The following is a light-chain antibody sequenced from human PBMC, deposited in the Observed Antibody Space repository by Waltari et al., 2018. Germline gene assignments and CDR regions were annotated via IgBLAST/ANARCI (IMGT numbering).Light chain of an antibody. Sequence: QSALTQPASVSGSPGQSIPISCTGPSSDVGFYHYVPWYQQHPVKAPKLIIYDVSERPSGVSDRFSGSKSGNTASLTISGLQAEDESDYYCNSYAGSSSWVFGGGTKLTVL. CDR2: DVS. J-gene: IGLJ3*02. CDR3: NSYAGSSSWV. CDR1: SSDVGFYHY. V-gene: IGLV2-14*01.